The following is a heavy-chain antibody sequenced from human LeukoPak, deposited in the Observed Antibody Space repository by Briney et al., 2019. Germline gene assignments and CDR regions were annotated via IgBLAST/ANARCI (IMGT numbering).Heavy chain of an antibody. V-gene: IGHV6-1*01. D-gene: IGHD3-22*01. CDR3: ARGRAPWGRYCYDSSGYYYYYGMDV. CDR2: TYYRSKSYN. CDR1: GDTVSSNSAA. Sequence: SQTLSLTCAISGDTVSSNSAAWNWIRQSPSRGLEWLGRTYYRSKSYNDYAVSVKSRITINPDTSKNQFSLQLNSVTPEDTAVYYCARGRAPWGRYCYDSSGYYYYYGMDVWGQGTTVTVSS. J-gene: IGHJ6*02.